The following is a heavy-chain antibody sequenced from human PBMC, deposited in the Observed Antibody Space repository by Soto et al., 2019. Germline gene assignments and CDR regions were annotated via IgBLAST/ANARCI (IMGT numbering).Heavy chain of an antibody. J-gene: IGHJ4*02. Sequence: GGSLRLSCAASGFTFSGYTIHWVRQAPGKGLEWLALIWFDGSNKYYADSVKGRFTISRDNAKNTLYLQMNTLRAEDTAVYYCARDPGCNHGHHFDYWGQGTLVTVSS. CDR1: GFTFSGYT. CDR2: IWFDGSNK. D-gene: IGHD3-3*02. CDR3: ARDPGCNHGHHFDY. V-gene: IGHV3-33*01.